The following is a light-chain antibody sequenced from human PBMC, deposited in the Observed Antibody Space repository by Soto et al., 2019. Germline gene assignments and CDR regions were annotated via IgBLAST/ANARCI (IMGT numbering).Light chain of an antibody. Sequence: DIQMTPSPSTRSGSVGERVTILCRASQGISSSLAWYQQQPGKAPKRLIYAASSLQSGVPSRFSGSGSGTEFTLTHSSLQPEEFATYYCLQHNSYPETFGQGTKV. V-gene: IGKV1-17*01. CDR2: AAS. CDR1: QGISSS. CDR3: LQHNSYPET. J-gene: IGKJ1*01.